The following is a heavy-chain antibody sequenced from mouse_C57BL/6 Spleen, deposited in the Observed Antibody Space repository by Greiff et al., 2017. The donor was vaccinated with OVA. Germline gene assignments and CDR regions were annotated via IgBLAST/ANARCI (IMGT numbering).Heavy chain of an antibody. CDR1: GYSITSGYY. CDR3: ARAYDYDEGAWFAY. V-gene: IGHV3-6*01. D-gene: IGHD2-4*01. Sequence: EVKLMESGPGLVKPSQSLSLTCSVTGYSITSGYYWNWIRQFPGNKLEWMGYISYDGSNNYNPSLKNRISITRDTSKNQFFLKLNSVTTEDTATYYCARAYDYDEGAWFAYWGQGTLVTVSA. CDR2: ISYDGSN. J-gene: IGHJ3*01.